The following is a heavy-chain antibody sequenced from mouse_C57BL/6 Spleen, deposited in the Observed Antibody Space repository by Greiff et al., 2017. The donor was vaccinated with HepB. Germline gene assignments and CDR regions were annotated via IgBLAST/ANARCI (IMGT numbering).Heavy chain of an antibody. D-gene: IGHD2-5*01. CDR1: GYTFTNYW. J-gene: IGHJ2*01. V-gene: IGHV1-63*01. Sequence: VKLQESGAELVRPGTSVKMSCKASGYTFTNYWIGWAKQRPGHGLEWIGDIYPGGGYTNYNEKFKGKATLTADKSSSTAYMQFSSLTSEDSAIYYCAREGYSKNFDYWGQGTTLTVSS. CDR2: IYPGGGYT. CDR3: AREGYSKNFDY.